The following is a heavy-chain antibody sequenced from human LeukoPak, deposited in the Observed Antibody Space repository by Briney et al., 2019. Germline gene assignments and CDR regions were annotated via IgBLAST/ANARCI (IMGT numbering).Heavy chain of an antibody. CDR2: IWYDGSNK. Sequence: TGGSLRLSCAASGFTFSNYGMHWVRQAPGKGLEWVAVIWYDGSNKYYADSVKGRFTISRDNSKNTLYLQMNSLRAEDTAVYYCARAPLHDKNPLIDYWGQGTLVTVSS. CDR3: ARAPLHDKNPLIDY. V-gene: IGHV3-33*01. D-gene: IGHD5-24*01. CDR1: GFTFSNYG. J-gene: IGHJ4*02.